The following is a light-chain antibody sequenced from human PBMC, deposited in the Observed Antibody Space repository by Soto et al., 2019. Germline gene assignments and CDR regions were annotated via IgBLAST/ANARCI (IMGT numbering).Light chain of an antibody. V-gene: IGKV3-15*01. CDR3: QQYNNWPRT. J-gene: IGKJ1*01. Sequence: EIVMTQSPATLSVSPGERATLSCRASQSVSSNLAWYQQKPGQAPRLLIYGASTRATGIPARFSGSGSGTEFTLTISSLQSEDFAVYDCQQYNNWPRTCGYGTKV. CDR2: GAS. CDR1: QSVSSN.